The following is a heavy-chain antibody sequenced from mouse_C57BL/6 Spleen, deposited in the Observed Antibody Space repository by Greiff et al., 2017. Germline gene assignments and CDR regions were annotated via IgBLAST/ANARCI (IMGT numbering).Heavy chain of an antibody. CDR1: GFTFSDYG. D-gene: IGHD1-1*01. Sequence: EVHLVESGGGLVKPGGSLKLSCAASGFTFSDYGMHWVRQAPEKGLEWVAYISSGSSTIYYADTVKGRFTISRDNAKNTLFLQMTSLRSEDTAMYYCARGPDYYGSLYFDYWGQGTTLTVSS. CDR3: ARGPDYYGSLYFDY. V-gene: IGHV5-17*01. CDR2: ISSGSSTI. J-gene: IGHJ2*01.